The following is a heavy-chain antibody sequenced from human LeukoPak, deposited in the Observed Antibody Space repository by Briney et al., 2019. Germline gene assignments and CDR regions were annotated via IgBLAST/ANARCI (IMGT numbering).Heavy chain of an antibody. CDR3: ARDSLIQYGSGSYWGFDY. D-gene: IGHD3-10*01. Sequence: GGSLRLSWAAHGFILGNYWMSWVRQAPGKGREGVGDIKTDGSDKYYVGSVKGRFTISRDNAKNSLYLQMNSLRAEDTAVYYCARDSLIQYGSGSYWGFDYWGQGILVTVSS. J-gene: IGHJ4*02. CDR1: GFILGNYW. CDR2: IKTDGSDK. V-gene: IGHV3-7*03.